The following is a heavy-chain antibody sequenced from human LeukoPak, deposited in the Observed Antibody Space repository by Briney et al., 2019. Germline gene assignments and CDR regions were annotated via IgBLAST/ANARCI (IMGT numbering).Heavy chain of an antibody. V-gene: IGHV3-20*01. CDR3: ARVRLTTNSFDP. D-gene: IGHD3-22*01. CDR1: AFTFDDYG. Sequence: GGSLRLSCAASAFTFDDYGMSWVRQAPGKGLEWVSGINWNGGSTGYADSVKGRFTISRDNAKNSLYLQMNSLRAEDTALYHCARVRLTTNSFDPWGQGTLVTVSS. J-gene: IGHJ5*02. CDR2: INWNGGST.